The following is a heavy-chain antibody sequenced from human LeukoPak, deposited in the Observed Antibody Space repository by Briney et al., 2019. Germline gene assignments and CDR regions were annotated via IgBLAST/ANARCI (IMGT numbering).Heavy chain of an antibody. CDR2: IYHSGNT. V-gene: IGHV4-59*01. D-gene: IGHD2-8*02. CDR1: GGSISSYY. Sequence: PSETLSLTCTVSGGSISSYYWSWIRQPPGKELEWIGYIYHSGNTYYNPSLKSRVTISIHNSKNQFSLKVNSVTAADTAVYYCARDLVVGEPHFDPGSYLDYWGRGTLVTVSS. CDR3: ARDLVVGEPHFDPGSYLDY. J-gene: IGHJ4*02.